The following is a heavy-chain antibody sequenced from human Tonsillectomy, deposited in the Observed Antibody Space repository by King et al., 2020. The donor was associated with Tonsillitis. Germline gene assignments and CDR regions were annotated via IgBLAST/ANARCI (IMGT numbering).Heavy chain of an antibody. CDR1: GYTFSSYG. D-gene: IGHD1-26*01. Sequence: QLVQSGAGVKKPGASVKLSCKASGYTFSSYGMHWVRQAPGQRLYLMGWIGGGNGNTKYSQKFQGMVTITRDTSATTVYMELSSLRSEDTAVYYCARELVGAINFDYWGQGTLVTVSS. CDR2: IGGGNGNT. CDR3: ARELVGAINFDY. J-gene: IGHJ4*02. V-gene: IGHV1-3*01.